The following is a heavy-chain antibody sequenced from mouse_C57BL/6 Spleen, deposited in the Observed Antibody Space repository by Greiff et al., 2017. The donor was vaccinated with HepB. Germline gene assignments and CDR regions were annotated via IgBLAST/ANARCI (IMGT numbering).Heavy chain of an antibody. V-gene: IGHV1-82*01. CDR2: IYPGDGDT. D-gene: IGHD1-1*01. CDR1: GYAFSSSW. J-gene: IGHJ3*01. Sequence: QVQLQQSGPELVKPGASVKISCKASGYAFSSSWMNWVKQRPGKGLEWIGRIYPGDGDTNYNGKFKGKATLTADKSSSTAYMQLSSLTSEDSAVYFCARDTYYGSSPGADWGQGTLVTVSA. CDR3: ARDTYYGSSPGAD.